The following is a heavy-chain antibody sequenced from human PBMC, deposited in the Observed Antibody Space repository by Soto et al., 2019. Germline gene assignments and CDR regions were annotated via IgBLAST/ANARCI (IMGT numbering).Heavy chain of an antibody. V-gene: IGHV4-34*01. CDR2: INHSGST. J-gene: IGHJ5*02. CDR3: ARGRKYYSDSSPLGQGDP. D-gene: IGHD3-22*01. CDR1: GGSFSGYY. Sequence: PSETLSLTCAVYGGSFSGYYWSWIRQPPGKGLEWSGEINHSGSTNNNPSLKSRVTISVDTSKNQFSLTLSFVTAAATAVYYCARGRKYYSDSSPLGQGDPWGQGTLVTVSS.